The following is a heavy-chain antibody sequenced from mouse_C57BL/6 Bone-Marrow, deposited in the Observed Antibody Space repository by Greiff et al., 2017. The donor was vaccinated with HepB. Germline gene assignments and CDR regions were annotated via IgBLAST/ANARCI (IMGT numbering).Heavy chain of an antibody. CDR1: GFTFSSYA. CDR3: ARGYYGSNYFDY. CDR2: ISDGGSYT. D-gene: IGHD1-1*01. Sequence: EVKLMESGGGLVKPGGSLKLSCAASGFTFSSYAMSWVRQTPEKRLEWVATISDGGSYTYYPDNVKGRFTISRDNAKNNLYLQMSHLKSEDTAMYYCARGYYGSNYFDYWGQGTTLTVSS. V-gene: IGHV5-4*03. J-gene: IGHJ2*01.